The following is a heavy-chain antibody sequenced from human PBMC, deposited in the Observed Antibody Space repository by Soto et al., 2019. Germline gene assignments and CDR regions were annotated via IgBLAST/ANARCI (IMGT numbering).Heavy chain of an antibody. CDR2: IYYSGST. CDR1: GASINSGVYY. V-gene: IGHV4-30-4*01. J-gene: IGHJ4*02. CDR3: ARILMNYYRFDY. D-gene: IGHD3-10*01. Sequence: PSETLSLTCTVSGASINSGVYYWSWMRPPQGKGLEWIWHIYYSGSTNYTPSLKSRAGISVDSSKSQVSLKLTTATAADMAVYFCARILMNYYRFDYWGQGALVTVSS.